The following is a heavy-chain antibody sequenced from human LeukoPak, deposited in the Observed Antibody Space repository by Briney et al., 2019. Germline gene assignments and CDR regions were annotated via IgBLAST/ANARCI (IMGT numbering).Heavy chain of an antibody. CDR2: IRYDGSEE. V-gene: IGHV3-30*02. CDR1: GFPFSDYG. J-gene: IGHJ6*03. CDR3: AKALAALYYYMDV. D-gene: IGHD6-6*01. Sequence: TGGSLRLSCAASGFPFSDYGMHWGRQPPGKGLEWVAFIRYDGSEEYYADSVKGRFTISRDNSKNTLYLQLNSLRPEDTAVFYCAKALAALYYYMDVWGKGTTVTVSS.